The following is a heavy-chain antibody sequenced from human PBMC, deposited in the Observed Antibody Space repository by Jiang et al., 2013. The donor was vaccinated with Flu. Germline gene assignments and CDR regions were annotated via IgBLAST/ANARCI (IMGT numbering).Heavy chain of an antibody. J-gene: IGHJ4*02. D-gene: IGHD6-6*01. Sequence: PGASVKVSCKASGYTFTGHYMHWVRQAPGQGLEWMGWINPISGGTNYAQKFQGKVTMTRDTSISTAYMELSRLRSDDTAVYYCARARYSSSSPFDYWGQGTLVTVSS. CDR1: GYTFTGHY. CDR2: INPISGGT. V-gene: IGHV1-2*02. CDR3: ARARYSSSSPFDY.